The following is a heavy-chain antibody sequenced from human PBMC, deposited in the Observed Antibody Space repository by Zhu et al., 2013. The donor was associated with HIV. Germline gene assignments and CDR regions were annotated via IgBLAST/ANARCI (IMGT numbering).Heavy chain of an antibody. V-gene: IGHV1-69*01. D-gene: IGHD3-22*01. CDR1: GGTFSSYA. Sequence: QVQLVQSGAEVKKPGSSVKVSCKASGGTFSSYAISWVRQAPGQGLEWMGGIIPIFGTANYAQKFQGRVTITADESTSTAYMELSSLRSEDTAVYYCARDLRTLSSDQPPVGLRSGYYYRAVNFDYWGPGNPG. J-gene: IGHJ4*02. CDR3: ARDLRTLSSDQPPVGLRSGYYYRAVNFDY. CDR2: IIPIFGTA.